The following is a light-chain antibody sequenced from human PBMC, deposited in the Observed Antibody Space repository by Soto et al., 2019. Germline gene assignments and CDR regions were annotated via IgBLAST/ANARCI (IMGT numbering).Light chain of an antibody. Sequence: QSALTQPASVSGSPGQSITISCTGTSSDVGSYNLVSWYQQHPGKAPELMIYAASERPSGVSNRFSGSKSGNTASLTISGLQAEDEADYYCCSYAGSSTYVFGTGTKLTVL. V-gene: IGLV2-23*01. CDR1: SSDVGSYNL. CDR3: CSYAGSSTYV. J-gene: IGLJ1*01. CDR2: AAS.